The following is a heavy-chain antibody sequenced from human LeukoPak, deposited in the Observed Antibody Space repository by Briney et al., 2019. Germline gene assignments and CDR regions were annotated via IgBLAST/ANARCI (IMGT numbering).Heavy chain of an antibody. Sequence: GSLRLSCAASGFTFSSYSMSWVRQAPGKGLEWVSSISSSSSYIYYADSVKGRFTISRDNAKNSLYLQMNSLRAEDTAVYYCARANDNYYYYYMDVWGKGTTVTISS. CDR3: ARANDNYYYYYMDV. V-gene: IGHV3-21*01. J-gene: IGHJ6*03. CDR2: ISSSSSYI. CDR1: GFTFSSYS. D-gene: IGHD3-9*01.